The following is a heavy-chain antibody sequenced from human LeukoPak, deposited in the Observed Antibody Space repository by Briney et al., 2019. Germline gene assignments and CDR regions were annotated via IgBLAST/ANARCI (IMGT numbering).Heavy chain of an antibody. CDR1: GFTFSSYW. D-gene: IGHD3-3*01. CDR3: AKDPRYGSGSL. V-gene: IGHV3-74*01. Sequence: GGSLRLSCAASGFTFSSYWMHWVRQAPGEGLVWVSRINSDGGITNYADSVKGRFTISRDNSKNTLYLQMNSLRAEDTAVYYCAKDPRYGSGSLWGQGTLVTVSS. CDR2: INSDGGIT. J-gene: IGHJ4*02.